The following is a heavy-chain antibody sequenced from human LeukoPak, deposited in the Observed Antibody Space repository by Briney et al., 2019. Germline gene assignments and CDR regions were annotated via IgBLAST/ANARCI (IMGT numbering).Heavy chain of an antibody. V-gene: IGHV3-7*01. Sequence: GGSLRLSCAASEFTFSTYWTSCARHAPGKGLQRAPDIKKDGSEKYYVDSVKGRFTISRQNAKNSLFLQMNSLRAEDTAVYYCARHRSGGSQDDAFDIWGQGTMVTVSS. D-gene: IGHD2-15*01. CDR3: ARHRSGGSQDDAFDI. CDR1: EFTFSTYW. J-gene: IGHJ3*02. CDR2: IKKDGSEK.